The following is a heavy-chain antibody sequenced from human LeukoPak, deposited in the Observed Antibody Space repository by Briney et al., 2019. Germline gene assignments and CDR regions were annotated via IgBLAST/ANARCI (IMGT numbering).Heavy chain of an antibody. V-gene: IGHV1-69*13. J-gene: IGHJ4*02. D-gene: IGHD3-22*01. CDR2: IIPIFGTA. CDR3: GTYYYDSSGPYYFDY. CDR1: GGTFSSYA. Sequence: SVKVSCKASGGTFSSYAISWVRQAPGKGLEWMGGIIPIFGTANYAQKFQSRVTITADESTSTAYMELSSLRSEDTAVYYCGTYYYDSSGPYYFDYWGQGTLVTVSS.